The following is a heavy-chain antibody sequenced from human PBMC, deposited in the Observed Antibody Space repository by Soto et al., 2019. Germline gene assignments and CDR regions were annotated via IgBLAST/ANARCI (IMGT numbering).Heavy chain of an antibody. CDR2: TYQSGST. Sequence: QVQLQESGPGLVKPSGTLSLTCAVSGGSISSSNWWSWVRQPPGKGLEGVVDTYQSGSTTYNPSLKSRVSISVDKSKSQSALKLSSVTGADTAVYYCARDSGSGSPTRYFQHWGQGTLVTVSS. V-gene: IGHV4-4*02. J-gene: IGHJ1*01. CDR3: ARDSGSGSPTRYFQH. D-gene: IGHD6-19*01. CDR1: GGSISSSNW.